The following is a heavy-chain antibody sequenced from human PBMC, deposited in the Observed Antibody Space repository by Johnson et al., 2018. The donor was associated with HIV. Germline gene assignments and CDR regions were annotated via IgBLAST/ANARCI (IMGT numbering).Heavy chain of an antibody. CDR2: GYGGGSQ. J-gene: IGHJ3*02. Sequence: MQLVESGGGLIQPGGSLRLSCAASGFTVTNYHMSWVRQAPGKGLEWVSVGYGGGSQYYADPVKGRFTISGDTSKNPPYLQMKGRRAEETDPYYCARYSSSSRDTFDIWGQGTMVTVSS. V-gene: IGHV3-66*03. D-gene: IGHD6-13*01. CDR1: GFTVTNYH. CDR3: ARYSSSSRDTFDI.